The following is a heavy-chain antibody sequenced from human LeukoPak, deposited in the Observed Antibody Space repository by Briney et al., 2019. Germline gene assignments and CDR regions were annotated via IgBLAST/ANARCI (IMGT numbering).Heavy chain of an antibody. D-gene: IGHD3-10*01. CDR3: AREYGSGSEFDP. CDR2: IYASGST. CDR1: GGSISSYY. Sequence: SETLSLTCTVSGGSISSYYWNWIRQPAGKGLEWIGRIYASGSTNYNPSLKSRVTMSVDASKNQFSLKLSSVTAADTAVYYCAREYGSGSEFDPWGQGTLVTVSS. J-gene: IGHJ5*02. V-gene: IGHV4-4*07.